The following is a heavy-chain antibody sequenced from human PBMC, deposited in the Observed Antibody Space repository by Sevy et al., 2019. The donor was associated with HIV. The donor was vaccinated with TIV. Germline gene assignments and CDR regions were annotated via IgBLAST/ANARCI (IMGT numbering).Heavy chain of an antibody. V-gene: IGHV3-9*01. J-gene: IGHJ4*02. CDR2: LSRHSGTI. CDR1: GFTFHDYA. Sequence: GGSLRLSCAASGFTFHDYAMHWVRQAPGKGLEWVSGLSRHSGTIGYADSVKGRFTISRDNARNSLYLQMNSLRAEDTASYYCVKDKVDGDSGYGLFDFWGQGTLVTVSS. D-gene: IGHD5-12*01. CDR3: VKDKVDGDSGYGLFDF.